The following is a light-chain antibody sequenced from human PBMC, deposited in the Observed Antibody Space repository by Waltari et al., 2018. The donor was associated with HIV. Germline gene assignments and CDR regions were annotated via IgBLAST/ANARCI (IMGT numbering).Light chain of an antibody. J-gene: IGLJ2*01. CDR1: KLGDKY. Sequence: SYELTQPPSVSVSPGQTASITCSGDKLGDKYACWYQQKPGQSPVLVIDQDSKRPSGIPERFSGSNSGNTATVTISGTQAMDEADYYCQAWDSSTVVFGGGTKLTVL. CDR2: QDS. CDR3: QAWDSSTVV. V-gene: IGLV3-1*01.